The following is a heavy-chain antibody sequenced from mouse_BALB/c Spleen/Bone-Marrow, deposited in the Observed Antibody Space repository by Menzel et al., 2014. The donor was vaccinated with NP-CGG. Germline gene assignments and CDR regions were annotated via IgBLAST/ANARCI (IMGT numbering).Heavy chain of an antibody. CDR1: GFTFSDYY. Sequence: EVKLMESGGGLVKPGGSLNLSCAVSGFTFSDYYMYWVRQNPEKRLEWVATINDGGSYTYYPDSVKGRFTISRDNAKNNLYLQMSSLKSEDTAMYYCARDGNFAMDYWGQGTSVTVSS. CDR3: ARDGNFAMDY. V-gene: IGHV5-4*02. D-gene: IGHD2-1*01. CDR2: INDGGSYT. J-gene: IGHJ4*01.